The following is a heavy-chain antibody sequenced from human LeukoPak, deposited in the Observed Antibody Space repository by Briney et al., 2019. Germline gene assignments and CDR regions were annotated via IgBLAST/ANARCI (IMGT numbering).Heavy chain of an antibody. CDR3: ARYCSSTSCYSGSYYFDY. CDR2: IYYSGST. Sequence: SETLSLTCSVSGGSISSSSYYWGWIRQPPGKGLEWIGSIYYSGSTYCNPSLKSRVTISVDTSKKQFSLKLRSVTAADTAVYYCARYCSSTSCYSGSYYFDYWGQGTLVTVSS. D-gene: IGHD2-2*02. CDR1: GGSISSSSYY. J-gene: IGHJ4*02. V-gene: IGHV4-39*01.